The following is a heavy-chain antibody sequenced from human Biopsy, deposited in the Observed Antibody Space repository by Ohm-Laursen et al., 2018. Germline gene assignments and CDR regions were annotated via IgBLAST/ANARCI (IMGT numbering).Heavy chain of an antibody. V-gene: IGHV1-69*06. J-gene: IGHJ1*01. CDR1: GGTFSNYG. Sequence: SSVKVSCKAPGGTFSNYGVNWVRQAPGQGLEWLGGNIPILGTGNYAQKFQDRVTVASDTSTSTATMELRSLQSDDTALYYCTTKLTGYFHHWGQGTLVIVSS. D-gene: IGHD3-9*01. CDR2: NIPILGTG. CDR3: TTKLTGYFHH.